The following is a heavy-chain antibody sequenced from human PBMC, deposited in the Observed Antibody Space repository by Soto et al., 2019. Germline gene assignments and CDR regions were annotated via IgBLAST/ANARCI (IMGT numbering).Heavy chain of an antibody. D-gene: IGHD3-22*01. CDR2: ISYDGSNK. CDR1: GFTFSSYA. V-gene: IGHV3-30-3*01. J-gene: IGHJ6*02. CDR3: ARDIPKYYYDSSGYSPALGSPHYYYGMDV. Sequence: PGGSLRLSCAASGFTFSSYAMHWVRQAPGKGLEWVAVISYDGSNKYYADSVKGRFTISRDNSKNTLYLQMNSLRAEDTAVYYCARDIPKYYYDSSGYSPALGSPHYYYGMDVRGQGTTVTVSS.